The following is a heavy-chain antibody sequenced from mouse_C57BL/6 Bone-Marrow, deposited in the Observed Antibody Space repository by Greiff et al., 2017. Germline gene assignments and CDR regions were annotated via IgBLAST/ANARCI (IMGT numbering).Heavy chain of an antibody. CDR2: IDPSDSET. CDR1: GYTFTSYW. Sequence: QVQLQQPGAELVRPGSSVKLSCKASGYTFTSYWMHWVKQRPIQGLEWIGNIDPSDSETHYNQKFKDKATLTVEKSSSTAYMQLSSLTSEDSAVYYCARGNGYSYYIDYWGQGTTLTVSS. D-gene: IGHD2-3*01. J-gene: IGHJ2*01. V-gene: IGHV1-52*01. CDR3: ARGNGYSYYIDY.